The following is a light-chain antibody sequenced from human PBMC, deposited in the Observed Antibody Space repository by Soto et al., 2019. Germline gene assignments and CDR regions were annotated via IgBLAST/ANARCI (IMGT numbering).Light chain of an antibody. CDR2: LGS. V-gene: IGKV2-28*01. CDR1: QSLLHSNGYNY. CDR3: MQALQTPCT. J-gene: IGKJ5*01. Sequence: DIVMTQSPLSLPVTPGEPASISCRSSQSLLHSNGYNYLDWYLQKPGQSPQLLIYLGSNRASGVPDRFSGSGSGTDFTLKISRVEAEDVGVYYCMQALQTPCTFGQGTRPEIK.